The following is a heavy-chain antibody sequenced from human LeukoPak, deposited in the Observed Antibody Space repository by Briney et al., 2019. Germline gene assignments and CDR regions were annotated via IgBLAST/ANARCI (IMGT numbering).Heavy chain of an antibody. CDR1: GYTFTGYY. V-gene: IGHV1-2*02. J-gene: IGHJ4*02. CDR2: INPNSGGT. Sequence: GASVTVSCKASGYTFTGYYMHWVRQAPGQGLEWMGWINPNSGGTNYAQKFQGRVTMTRDTSISTAYLQWTSLKASDTAMYFCARRDNSGWYGGGADYWGQGTLVTVSS. D-gene: IGHD6-19*01. CDR3: ARRDNSGWYGGGADY.